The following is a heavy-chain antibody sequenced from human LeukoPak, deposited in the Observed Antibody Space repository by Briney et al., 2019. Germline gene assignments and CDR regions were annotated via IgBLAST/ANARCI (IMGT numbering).Heavy chain of an antibody. J-gene: IGHJ4*02. CDR1: AGSITSYY. V-gene: IGHV4-4*07. CDR3: ARDTGYYYGSGTYLYYFDY. D-gene: IGHD3-10*01. CDR2: IYISGST. Sequence: PSETLSLTCTVSAGSITSYYWSPTRQPAGRGLECIRRIYISGSTNNNPSIKSRVTMSVDTSKNHFSLKLSSVTAADTAVYYCARDTGYYYGSGTYLYYFDYWGQGTLVTVSS.